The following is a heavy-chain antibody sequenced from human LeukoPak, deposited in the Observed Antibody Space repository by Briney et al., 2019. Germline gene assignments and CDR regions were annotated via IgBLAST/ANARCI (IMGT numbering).Heavy chain of an antibody. J-gene: IGHJ5*02. V-gene: IGHV4-59*08. CDR3: ARSSDLLYNWFDP. Sequence: SETLSLTCTVSGGSISTYYWSWIRQPPGKGLEWIGYIHYSGSTNYNPSLKSRVTISVDTSKNQFSLKLSSGTAADTAVYYCARSSDLLYNWFDPWGQGTLVTVSS. CDR1: GGSISTYY. CDR2: IHYSGST. D-gene: IGHD3-10*01.